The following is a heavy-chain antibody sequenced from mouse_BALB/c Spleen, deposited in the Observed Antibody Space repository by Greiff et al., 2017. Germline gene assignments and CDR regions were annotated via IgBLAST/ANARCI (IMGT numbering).Heavy chain of an antibody. CDR3: ARKDYDEYYFDY. V-gene: IGHV1-87*01. CDR2: IYPGDGDT. Sequence: QVQLQQSGAELARPGASVKLSCKASGYTFTSYWMQWVKQRPGQGLEWIGAIYPGDGDTRYTQKFKGKATLTADKSSSTAYMQLSSLASEDSAVYYCARKDYDEYYFDYWGQGTTLTVSS. J-gene: IGHJ2*01. CDR1: GYTFTSYW. D-gene: IGHD2-4*01.